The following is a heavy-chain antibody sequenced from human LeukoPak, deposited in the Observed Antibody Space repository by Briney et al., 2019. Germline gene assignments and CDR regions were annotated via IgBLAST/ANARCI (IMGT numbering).Heavy chain of an antibody. CDR1: GFTFSSYS. D-gene: IGHD6-13*01. CDR2: ISSSSSYI. J-gene: IGHJ4*02. Sequence: GGSLRLSCAASGFTFSSYSMNWVRQTPGKGLEWVSSISSSSSYIYYADSVKGRFTISRDNAKNSLYLQMNSLRAEDTAVYYCARESAGTDPDYWGQGTLVTVSS. V-gene: IGHV3-21*01. CDR3: ARESAGTDPDY.